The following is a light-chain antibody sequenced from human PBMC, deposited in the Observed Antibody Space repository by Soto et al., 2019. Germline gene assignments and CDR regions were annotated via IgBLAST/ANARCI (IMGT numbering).Light chain of an antibody. CDR3: SSYTSSSTLV. J-gene: IGLJ1*01. V-gene: IGLV2-14*01. CDR2: DVS. CDR1: SSDVGGYNY. Sequence: QSALTQPASVSGSPGQSITISCTGTSSDVGGYNYVSWYQQHPGRAPKLMIYDVSNRPSGVSNLFSGSKSGNTASLTISGIQAEDEADYYCSSYTSSSTLVFGTGTKLTVL.